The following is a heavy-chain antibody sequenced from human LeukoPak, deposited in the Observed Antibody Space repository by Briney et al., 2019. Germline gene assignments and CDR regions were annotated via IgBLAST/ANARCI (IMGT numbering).Heavy chain of an antibody. Sequence: PGESLKISCKGSGYSFTTFWIGWVRQMPGKGPEWMGIIYPGDSDTRYNPPFQGQVTISADKSINTAYLQWSSLKASDTAMYYCARRIAVAGLGYWGQGTLVTVSS. D-gene: IGHD6-19*01. CDR2: IYPGDSDT. V-gene: IGHV5-51*01. CDR3: ARRIAVAGLGY. CDR1: GYSFTTFW. J-gene: IGHJ4*02.